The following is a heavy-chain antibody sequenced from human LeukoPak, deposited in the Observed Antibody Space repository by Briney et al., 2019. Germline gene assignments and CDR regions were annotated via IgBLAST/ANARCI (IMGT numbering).Heavy chain of an antibody. CDR1: GFTFSSYE. J-gene: IGHJ4*02. V-gene: IGHV3-48*03. CDR2: ISSSGSTI. CDR3: AREPKPSPDIYGDYYDTGGSPS. Sequence: GGSLRLSCAASGFTFSSYEMNWVRQAPGKGLEWISYISSSGSTIYYADSVKGRFTISRDNAMNSLYLQMNSLRAEDTAVYYCAREPKPSPDIYGDYYDTGGSPSWGQGTQATVSS. D-gene: IGHD3-22*01.